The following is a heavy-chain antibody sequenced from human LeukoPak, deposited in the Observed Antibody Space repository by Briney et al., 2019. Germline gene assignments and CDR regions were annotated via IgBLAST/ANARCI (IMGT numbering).Heavy chain of an antibody. D-gene: IGHD3-10*01. J-gene: IGHJ3*02. CDR2: IYTSGST. CDR1: GGSISSYY. Sequence: SETLSLTCTVSGGSISSYYWSWIRQPPGKGLEWIGYIYTSGSTNYNPSLKSRVTISVDTSKNQFSLKLSSVTAADTAVYYCARHGSTVRGVISAFDIWGQGTMVTVSS. CDR3: ARHGSTVRGVISAFDI. V-gene: IGHV4-4*09.